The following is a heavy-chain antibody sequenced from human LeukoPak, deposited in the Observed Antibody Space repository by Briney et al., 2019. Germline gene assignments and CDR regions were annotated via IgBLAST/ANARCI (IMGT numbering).Heavy chain of an antibody. CDR3: ARGSGSYLGWFDP. J-gene: IGHJ5*02. D-gene: IGHD1-26*01. V-gene: IGHV4-61*02. CDR2: IYTSGST. Sequence: PSETLSLTCTVSGGSISSGGYYWSWTRQPAGKGLEWIGRIYTSGSTNYNPSLKSRVTISVDTSKNQFSLKLSSVTAADTAVYYCARGSGSYLGWFDPWGQGTLVTVSS. CDR1: GGSISSGGYY.